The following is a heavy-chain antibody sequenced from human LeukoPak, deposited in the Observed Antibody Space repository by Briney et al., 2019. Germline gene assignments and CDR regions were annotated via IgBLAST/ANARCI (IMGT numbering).Heavy chain of an antibody. V-gene: IGHV3-7*01. Sequence: SGGSLRLSCVVSGFTFNSCWMNWVRQAPGKGLEWVAHINPDGRDTYYVDSVKGRFTISRDNAQNSMYLQMNSLRVEDTAVYYCATWGDTTAEYFQRWGLGTLVTVSS. J-gene: IGHJ1*01. CDR1: GFTFNSCW. CDR2: INPDGRDT. D-gene: IGHD2-21*02. CDR3: ATWGDTTAEYFQR.